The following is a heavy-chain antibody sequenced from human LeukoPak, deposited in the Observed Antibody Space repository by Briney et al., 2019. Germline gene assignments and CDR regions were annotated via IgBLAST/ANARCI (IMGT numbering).Heavy chain of an antibody. V-gene: IGHV3-21*01. Sequence: GGSLRLSCAASGFTFSSYSMNWVRQAPGKGLEWVSSISGIISYIYYADSVKGRFTISRDNAKNSVYLQMNSLRAEDTAVYYCAREWGLRYFEHYYMDVWGKGTTVTISS. D-gene: IGHD3-9*01. J-gene: IGHJ6*03. CDR3: AREWGLRYFEHYYMDV. CDR1: GFTFSSYS. CDR2: ISGIISYI.